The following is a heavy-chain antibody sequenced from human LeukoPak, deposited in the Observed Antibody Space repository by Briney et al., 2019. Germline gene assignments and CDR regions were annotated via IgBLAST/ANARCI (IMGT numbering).Heavy chain of an antibody. V-gene: IGHV3-7*01. CDR2: IKQDGSEK. Sequence: PGGSLRLSCAASGFTFSSYWMSWVRQAPGKGLEWVANIKQDGSEKYYVDSVKGRFTISRDNAKNSLYLQMNSLRAEDTAVYYCATTYYDFWSGYFGQDYFDYWGQGTLVTVSS. D-gene: IGHD3-3*01. CDR3: ATTYYDFWSGYFGQDYFDY. CDR1: GFTFSSYW. J-gene: IGHJ4*02.